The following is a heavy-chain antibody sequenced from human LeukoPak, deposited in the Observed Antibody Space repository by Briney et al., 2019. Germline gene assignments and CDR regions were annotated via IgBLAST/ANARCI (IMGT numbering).Heavy chain of an antibody. Sequence: PGGSLRLSCAASRFTFSSYWMSWVRQAPGKGLEWVANIKQDGSEKYYVDSVKGRFTISRDNAKNSLYLQMNSLRAEDTAVYYCAREKYYDWANAFDIWGQGTMVTVSS. CDR1: RFTFSSYW. D-gene: IGHD3-16*01. CDR3: AREKYYDWANAFDI. CDR2: IKQDGSEK. J-gene: IGHJ3*02. V-gene: IGHV3-7*01.